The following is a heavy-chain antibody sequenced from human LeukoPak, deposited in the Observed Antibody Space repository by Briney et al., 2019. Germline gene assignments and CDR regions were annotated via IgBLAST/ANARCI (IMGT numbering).Heavy chain of an antibody. J-gene: IGHJ4*02. Sequence: PSETLSLTCTVSGYSISSGYYWGWIRQPPGKGLEWIGSIYHSGSTYYNPSLKSRVTISVDTSKNQFSLKLSSVTAADTAVYYCAIRYCSSTSCNEVDYWGQGTLVTVSS. CDR1: GYSISSGYY. V-gene: IGHV4-38-2*02. D-gene: IGHD2-2*01. CDR2: IYHSGST. CDR3: AIRYCSSTSCNEVDY.